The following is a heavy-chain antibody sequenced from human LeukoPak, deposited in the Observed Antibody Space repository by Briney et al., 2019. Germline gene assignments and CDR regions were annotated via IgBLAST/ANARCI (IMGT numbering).Heavy chain of an antibody. CDR1: GFTFSSYS. J-gene: IGHJ4*02. V-gene: IGHV3-15*01. D-gene: IGHD2/OR15-2a*01. Sequence: GGSLRLSCAASGFTFSSYSMIWVRQAPGKGLGWVGRIKSNADGGTPDYAAPARGRFAISRDDSKNTLYLQMNSLKTEDTAVYYCTTFYHEYSPYWGRGTLVTVSS. CDR3: TTFYHEYSPY. CDR2: IKSNADGGTP.